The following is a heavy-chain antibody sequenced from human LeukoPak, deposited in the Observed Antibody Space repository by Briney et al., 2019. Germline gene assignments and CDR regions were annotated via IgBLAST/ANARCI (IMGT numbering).Heavy chain of an antibody. D-gene: IGHD4-17*01. CDR3: ARATVTSYYFDY. CDR2: IYTSGST. V-gene: IGHV4-61*02. J-gene: IGHJ4*02. Sequence: SETLSLTCTVSGGSISSGNYYWSWIRQPAWKGLEWIGRIYTSGSTNYNPSLKSRVTISIDTSKNQFSLKLSSVTAADTAVYYCARATVTSYYFDYWGQGTLVTVSS. CDR1: GGSISSGNYY.